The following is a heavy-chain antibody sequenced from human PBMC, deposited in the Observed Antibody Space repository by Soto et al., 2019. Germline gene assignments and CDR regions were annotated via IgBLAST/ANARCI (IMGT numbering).Heavy chain of an antibody. CDR3: AREVVVMHFDY. J-gene: IGHJ4*02. Sequence: SETLCLTCTVSGDSISGMRVSWIRQPPGKGLEWIGYIYYSGSTYYNPSLKSRVTISVDTSKNQFSLKLSSVTAADTAVYYCAREVVVMHFDYWGQGTLVTVS. CDR1: GDSISGMR. D-gene: IGHD3-22*01. V-gene: IGHV4-30-4*01. CDR2: IYYSGST.